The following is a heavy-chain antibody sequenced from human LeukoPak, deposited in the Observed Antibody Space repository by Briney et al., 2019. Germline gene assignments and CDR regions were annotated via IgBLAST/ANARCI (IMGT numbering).Heavy chain of an antibody. CDR1: GFTFSNHG. Sequence: GGSLRLSCAASGFTFSNHGMHWVRQAPGKGLEWVAFISYDGSNKYYADSVKGRFTISRDNSKNTLYLQMSSLRAEDTTVYYCAKDIGSSIPYYFDYWGQGTLDTVSS. CDR3: AKDIGSSIPYYFDY. CDR2: ISYDGSNK. V-gene: IGHV3-30*18. D-gene: IGHD2-2*02. J-gene: IGHJ4*02.